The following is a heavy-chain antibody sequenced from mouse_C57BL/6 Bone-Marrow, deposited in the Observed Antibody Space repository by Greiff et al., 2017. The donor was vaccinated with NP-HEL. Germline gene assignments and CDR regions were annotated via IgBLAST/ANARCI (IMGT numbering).Heavy chain of an antibody. V-gene: IGHV1-53*01. D-gene: IGHD2-4*01. CDR1: GYSGTSDG. J-gene: IGHJ3*01. CDR2: INPRTGGT. CDR3: AETPYDYDTGFAY. Sequence: QFQLHPPLTELVKRGASVKLSCKALGYSGTSDGGQLLGGVPGQGLEWIGNINPRTGGTNYDEKFKSKATLTADKSSSTAYMQLSSLTSGHTAVYYCAETPYDYDTGFAYWGQGTLVTVSA.